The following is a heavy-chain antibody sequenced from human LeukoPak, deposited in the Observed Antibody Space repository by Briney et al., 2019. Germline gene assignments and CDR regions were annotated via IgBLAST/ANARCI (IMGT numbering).Heavy chain of an antibody. V-gene: IGHV3-30*02. D-gene: IGHD3-16*01. J-gene: IGHJ4*02. CDR3: VLVMITFGHYFDY. Sequence: GGSLRLSCAASGFTFSSYAMHWVRQAPGKGPEWVAFIRYDGLNKTYADSVKGRFTITRDTSKDTLSLQMDSLRPEDTSVYYCVLVMITFGHYFDYWGQGTLVTVSS. CDR1: GFTFSSYA. CDR2: IRYDGLNK.